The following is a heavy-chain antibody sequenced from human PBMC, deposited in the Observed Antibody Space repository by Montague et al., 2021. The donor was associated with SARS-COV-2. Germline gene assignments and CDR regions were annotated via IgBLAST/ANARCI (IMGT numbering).Heavy chain of an antibody. CDR3: ASLTWMALWFSGYYFDP. Sequence: SETLSLTCTVSGASISTGTYYWGWIRQPPGKGLEWIGNIFHSGSTYYNPSLKSRVTMSVDTSKNHFSLKLNSVTAADTAIYYCASLTWMALWFSGYYFDPWGQGTLVTVSS. CDR2: IFHSGST. CDR1: GASISTGTYY. J-gene: IGHJ5*02. V-gene: IGHV4-39*02. D-gene: IGHD3-10*01.